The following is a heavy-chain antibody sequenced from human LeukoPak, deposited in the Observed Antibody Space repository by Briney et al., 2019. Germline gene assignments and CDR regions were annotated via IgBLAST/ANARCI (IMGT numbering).Heavy chain of an antibody. CDR3: ARVRWLLNQNDAFDI. CDR2: ISSSGSTI. D-gene: IGHD5-24*01. J-gene: IGHJ3*02. V-gene: IGHV3-48*03. Sequence: PGGSLRLSCAASGFTFSSYEMNWVRQAPGKGLEWVSYISSSGSTIYYADSVKGRFTVSRDNAKNSLYLQMNSLRAEDTAVYYCARVRWLLNQNDAFDIWGQGTMITVSS. CDR1: GFTFSSYE.